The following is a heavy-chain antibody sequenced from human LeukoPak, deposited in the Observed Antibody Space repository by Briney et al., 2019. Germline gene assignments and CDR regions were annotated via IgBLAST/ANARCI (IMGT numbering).Heavy chain of an antibody. D-gene: IGHD3-22*01. V-gene: IGHV3-30*02. CDR1: GFSFNNYG. Sequence: GGSLRLSCAASGFSFNNYGMHWVRQAPGKGLEWVAFIRYDGSKKDYVDSVKGRFTISRDNSKDTLFLQMNSLRAEDTAVYYCAKIPYYYDSSGYYWGGQGTLVTVSS. CDR2: IRYDGSKK. J-gene: IGHJ4*02. CDR3: AKIPYYYDSSGYYW.